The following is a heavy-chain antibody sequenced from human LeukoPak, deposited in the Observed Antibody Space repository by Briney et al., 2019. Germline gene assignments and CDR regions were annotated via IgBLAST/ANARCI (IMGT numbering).Heavy chain of an antibody. CDR3: ARVPPSAHQLLSSDY. CDR1: GYTFTSYY. J-gene: IGHJ4*02. D-gene: IGHD2-2*01. CDR2: INPNGDST. V-gene: IGHV1-46*01. Sequence: GASVKVSCKASGYTFTSYYLHWVRQAPGQGLEWMGVINPNGDSTTYAQNFQGRVTMTTDTSTTTAYMELRSLRSDDTAVYYCARVPPSAHQLLSSDYWGQGTQVTVSS.